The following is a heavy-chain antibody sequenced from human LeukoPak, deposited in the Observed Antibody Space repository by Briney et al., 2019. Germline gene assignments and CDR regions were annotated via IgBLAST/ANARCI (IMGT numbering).Heavy chain of an antibody. CDR1: GFTFSSYG. Sequence: GGSLRLSCAASGFTFSSYGMHWVRQAPGKGLEWVAVISYDGSNKYYADSVKGRFTISRDNSKSTLYLQMNSLRVDDTAVYYCVKVRAEGVWYFDIWGRGTLVTVSS. D-gene: IGHD3-16*01. CDR2: ISYDGSNK. J-gene: IGHJ2*01. V-gene: IGHV3-30*18. CDR3: VKVRAEGVWYFDI.